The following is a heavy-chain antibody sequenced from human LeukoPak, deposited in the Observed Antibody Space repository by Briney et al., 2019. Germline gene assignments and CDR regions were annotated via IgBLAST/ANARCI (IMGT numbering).Heavy chain of an antibody. D-gene: IGHD3-3*01. J-gene: IGHJ4*02. CDR2: IYYSGST. Sequence: PSETLSLTCTVSGGSISSYYWSWIRQPPGKGLEWIGYIYYSGSTNYNPSLKSRVTISVDTSKNQFSLKLSSVTAADTAVYYCARAASSWSGYYDYWGQGTLVTVSS. CDR3: ARAASSWSGYYDY. V-gene: IGHV4-59*01. CDR1: GGSISSYY.